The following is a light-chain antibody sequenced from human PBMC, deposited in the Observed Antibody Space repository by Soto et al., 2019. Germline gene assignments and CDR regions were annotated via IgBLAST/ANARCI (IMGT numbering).Light chain of an antibody. J-gene: IGKJ4*01. V-gene: IGKV1-12*01. CDR2: AAS. CDR3: QQANSFPLT. CDR1: QGITNW. Sequence: DIQMTQSPSSVSASVGDRVTITCRASQGITNWLAWYKQKPGKAPKLLSYAASGLPSGVPSRFRGSGSGTDFTLTISSLKPEDFETYYCQQANSFPLTFGGGTKVDIK.